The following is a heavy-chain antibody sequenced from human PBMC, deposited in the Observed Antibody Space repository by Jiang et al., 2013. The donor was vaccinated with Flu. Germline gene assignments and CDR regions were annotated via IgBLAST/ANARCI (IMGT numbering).Heavy chain of an antibody. CDR2: MYYTGNT. CDR1: GGSISSSSYY. J-gene: IGHJ4*02. Sequence: GSGLVKPSETPSLICIVSGGSISSSSYYWGWIRQPPGKGLEWIGSMYYTGNTYYNPSLKSRVTISVDTSKNQFSLKLSSVTAADTGVYYCARRRSRAHFDYWGQGTLVTVSS. V-gene: IGHV4-39*01. CDR3: ARRRSRAHFDY.